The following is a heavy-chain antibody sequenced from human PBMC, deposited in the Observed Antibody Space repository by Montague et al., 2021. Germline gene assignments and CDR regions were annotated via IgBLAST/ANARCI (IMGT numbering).Heavy chain of an antibody. V-gene: IGHV3-23*01. D-gene: IGHD3-16*02. CDR3: AKDQSLIMITFGEIIDRRAFDI. CDR2: ISGSGGST. Sequence: SLRLSCAASGFTFNSYAMSLVRQAPGKGLEWVSGISGSGGSTYYVDSVKGRFTISRDNSKNTLYLQMNSLRAEDTAVYYCAKDQSLIMITFGEIIDRRAFDIRGQGTRVTVSS. J-gene: IGHJ3*02. CDR1: GFTFNSYA.